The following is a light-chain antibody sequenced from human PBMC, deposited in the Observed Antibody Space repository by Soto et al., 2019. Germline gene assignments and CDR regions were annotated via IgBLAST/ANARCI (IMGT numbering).Light chain of an antibody. CDR1: SSDVGGYHY. Sequence: QSALTQPASVSGSPGQSITISCTGTSSDVGGYHYVSWYQPHPGKAPKLMIYDVSNRPSGVSNRFSGSKSGNTASLTISGLQAEDEADYYCSLYTSSSTLGFGGGTKLTVL. CDR2: DVS. CDR3: SLYTSSSTLG. V-gene: IGLV2-14*01. J-gene: IGLJ3*02.